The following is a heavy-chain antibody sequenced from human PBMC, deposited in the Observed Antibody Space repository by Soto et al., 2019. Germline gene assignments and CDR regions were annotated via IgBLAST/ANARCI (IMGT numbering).Heavy chain of an antibody. CDR1: GYIFTTYG. CDR3: ARGRYGDY. V-gene: IGHV1-18*01. D-gene: IGHD1-1*01. J-gene: IGHJ4*02. CDR2: ISAHNGNT. Sequence: QVHLVQSGAEVKKPGASVKVSCKGSGYIFTTYGITWVRQAPGQGLEWMGWISAHNGNTNYAQKLQGRVTVTRDTSTSTAYMELRNLRSDDTAGYYCARGRYGDYWGQRALVTVSS.